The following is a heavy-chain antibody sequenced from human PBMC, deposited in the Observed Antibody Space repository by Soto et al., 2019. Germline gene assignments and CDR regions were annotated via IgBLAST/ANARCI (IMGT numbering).Heavy chain of an antibody. CDR2: ISSSSSYI. V-gene: IGHV3-21*01. CDR3: ARGHPSGGSAFDI. D-gene: IGHD6-19*01. Sequence: GGSLRLSCAASGFTFSSYSMNWVRQAPGKGLEWVSSISSSSSYIYYADSVKGRFTISRDNAKNSLYLQMNSLRAEDTAVYYCARGHPSGGSAFDIWGQGTMVTVSS. J-gene: IGHJ3*02. CDR1: GFTFSSYS.